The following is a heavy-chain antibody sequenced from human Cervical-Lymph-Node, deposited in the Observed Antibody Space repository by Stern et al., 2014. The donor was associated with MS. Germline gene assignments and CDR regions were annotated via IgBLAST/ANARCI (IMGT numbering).Heavy chain of an antibody. Sequence: EVQLVESGAEVKKPGESLKISCKLSGYSFTIYYIAWVRRMPAKGLELMGVIYPYDPDTTYSPSFQGQVTISADKSITTAYLQWSSLRASDTAMYYCARHVQGFDYWGQGTLVTVSS. V-gene: IGHV5-51*01. CDR3: ARHVQGFDY. CDR1: GYSFTIYY. J-gene: IGHJ4*02. CDR2: IYPYDPDT.